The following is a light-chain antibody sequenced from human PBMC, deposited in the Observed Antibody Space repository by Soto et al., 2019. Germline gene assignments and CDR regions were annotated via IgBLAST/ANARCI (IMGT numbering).Light chain of an antibody. Sequence: DIVMTQSPDSLAVSLGERATINCKSIQSVVYSSNNKNYLAWYQQKPGQPPKLLIYWASTRESGVPDRFSGSGSGTDFTLTISSLQAEDVAVYYCQQYFRPWTFGLGTKVEIK. CDR1: QSVVYSSNNKNY. CDR2: WAS. J-gene: IGKJ1*01. V-gene: IGKV4-1*01. CDR3: QQYFRPWT.